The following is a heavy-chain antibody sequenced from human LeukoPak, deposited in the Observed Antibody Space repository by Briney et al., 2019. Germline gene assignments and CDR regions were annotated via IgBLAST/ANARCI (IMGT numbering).Heavy chain of an antibody. CDR3: ASDRFYFGV. CDR1: GFTFSSYA. D-gene: IGHD3-16*01. J-gene: IGHJ4*02. CDR2: ITSGGGT. V-gene: IGHV3-23*01. Sequence: QPGGSRRLSCAASGFTFSSYAMTWVRQAPGQGLEWVSGITSGGGTYYADSVKGRFTISRDNSKNTLYVQMNSLRAEDTAVYYCASDRFYFGVWGQGTLVTVSS.